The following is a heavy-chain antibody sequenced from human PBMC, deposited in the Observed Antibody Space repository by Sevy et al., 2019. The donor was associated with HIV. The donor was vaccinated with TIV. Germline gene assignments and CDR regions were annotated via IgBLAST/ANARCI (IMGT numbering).Heavy chain of an antibody. D-gene: IGHD5-12*01. V-gene: IGHV3-21*01. CDR3: ARDGYNIHYYFDY. CDR1: GFTFSSYS. Sequence: GGSLRLSCAASGFTFSSYSMNWVRQAPGKGLEWVSSISSSSSYIYYADSVKGRFTISRDNAKNSLYLQMNSLRAEDTAVYYCARDGYNIHYYFDYWGQGTLVTVSS. CDR2: ISSSSSYI. J-gene: IGHJ4*02.